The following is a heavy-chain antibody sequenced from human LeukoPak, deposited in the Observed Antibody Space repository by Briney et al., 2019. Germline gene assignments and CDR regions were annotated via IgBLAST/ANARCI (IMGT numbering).Heavy chain of an antibody. Sequence: SETLSLTCTVSGGSISGSSYYWGWIRQPPGKGLEWIGSIYYSGSTYYNPSLKSRVTISVDTSKNQFSLKLSSVTAADTAVYYCARKDTAMVIFDYWGQGTLVTVSS. V-gene: IGHV4-39*07. J-gene: IGHJ4*02. D-gene: IGHD5-18*01. CDR1: GGSISGSSYY. CDR3: ARKDTAMVIFDY. CDR2: IYYSGST.